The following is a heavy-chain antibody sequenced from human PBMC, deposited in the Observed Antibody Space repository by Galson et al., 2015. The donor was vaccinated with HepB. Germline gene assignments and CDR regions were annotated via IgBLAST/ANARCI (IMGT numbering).Heavy chain of an antibody. CDR2: ISSNGGST. D-gene: IGHD3-3*01. J-gene: IGHJ4*02. Sequence: SLRLSCAASGFTFSSYAMHWVRQAPGKGLEYVSAISSNGGSTYYADSVKGRFTISRDNSKNTLYLQMSSLRAEDTAVYYCVKADFWSPLSDYWGQGTLVTVSS. V-gene: IGHV3-64D*06. CDR1: GFTFSSYA. CDR3: VKADFWSPLSDY.